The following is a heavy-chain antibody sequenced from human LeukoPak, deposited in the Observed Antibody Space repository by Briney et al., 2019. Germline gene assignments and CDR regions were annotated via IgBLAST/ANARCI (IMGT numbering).Heavy chain of an antibody. CDR2: ISYDGSNK. CDR3: ARERDIVATVFDY. D-gene: IGHD5-12*01. V-gene: IGHV3-30*04. CDR1: GFTFSSYA. J-gene: IGHJ4*02. Sequence: PGGSLRLSCAASGFTFSSYAMHWVRQAPGKGLEWVAVISYDGSNKYYADSVKGRFTISRDNSKNTLYLQMNSLRAEDTAVYYCARERDIVATVFDYWGQGTLVTVSS.